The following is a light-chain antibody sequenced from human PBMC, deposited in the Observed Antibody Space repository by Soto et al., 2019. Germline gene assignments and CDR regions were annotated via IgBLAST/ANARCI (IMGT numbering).Light chain of an antibody. V-gene: IGLV1-44*01. CDR1: SSNIGSNT. CDR3: GASHDSRNGWV. J-gene: IGLJ3*02. CDR2: SSD. Sequence: QSVLTQPPSMSGTPGQRVTISCSGSSSNIGSNTVNWYQQLPGTAPKLLIYSSDQRPSGVPDRVSGSKSGTSASLAISGLQREDEADYYCGASHDSRNGWVFGGGTKLTVL.